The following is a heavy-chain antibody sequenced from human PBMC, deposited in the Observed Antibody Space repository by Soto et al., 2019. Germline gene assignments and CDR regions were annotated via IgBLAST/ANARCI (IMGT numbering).Heavy chain of an antibody. CDR1: GYTFTSYG. V-gene: IGHV1-18*01. CDR3: ARDSGTYYDFWSGYGGTTTPAHQFDP. D-gene: IGHD3-3*01. Sequence: ASVKVSCKASGYTFTSYGISWLRQAPGQGLEWMGWISAYNGNTNYAQKLQGRVTMTTDTSTSTAYMELRSLRSDDTAVYYCARDSGTYYDFWSGYGGTTTPAHQFDPWGQGTLVTVSS. J-gene: IGHJ5*02. CDR2: ISAYNGNT.